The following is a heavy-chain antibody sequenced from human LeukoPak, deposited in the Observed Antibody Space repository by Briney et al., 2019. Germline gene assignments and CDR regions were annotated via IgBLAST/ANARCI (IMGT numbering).Heavy chain of an antibody. CDR3: ARDLVIAVAGTLYYYGMDV. V-gene: IGHV3-53*01. CDR1: GFTVSSNY. CDR2: IYSGGST. J-gene: IGHJ6*02. D-gene: IGHD6-19*01. Sequence: GGSLRLSCAASGFTVSSNYMSWVRQAPGKGLEWVSVIYSGGSTYYADSVKGRFTISRDNSKNTLYLQMNSLRAEDTAVYYCARDLVIAVAGTLYYYGMDVWGQGTTVTVSS.